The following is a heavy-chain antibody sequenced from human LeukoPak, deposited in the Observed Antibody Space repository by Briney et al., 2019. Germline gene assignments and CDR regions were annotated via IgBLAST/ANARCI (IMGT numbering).Heavy chain of an antibody. Sequence: LTLSCAASGFTIGDYAMHWVRQAPGKGLEWVSGILWNSGSKAYADSVKGRFSISRDNAKNSLHLEMNSLRVDDTALYYCVKDSNSGHYFTDVFDVWGQGTMVTVSS. CDR2: ILWNSGSK. D-gene: IGHD3-3*01. CDR1: GFTIGDYA. J-gene: IGHJ3*01. CDR3: VKDSNSGHYFTDVFDV. V-gene: IGHV3-9*01.